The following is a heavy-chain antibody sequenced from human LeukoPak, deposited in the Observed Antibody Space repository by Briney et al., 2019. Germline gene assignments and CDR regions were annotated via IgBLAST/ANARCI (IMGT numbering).Heavy chain of an antibody. CDR1: GGSFSGYY. J-gene: IGHJ6*02. Sequence: SETLSLTCAVYGGSFSGYYWSWIRQPPGKGLEWIGEMNHSGGTYYNPSLKSRVTISIAMSKNQISLKLSSVTAADTAVYYCARPYDGPYGMDVWGQGTTVTVSS. CDR2: MNHSGGT. D-gene: IGHD2-8*01. V-gene: IGHV4-34*01. CDR3: ARPYDGPYGMDV.